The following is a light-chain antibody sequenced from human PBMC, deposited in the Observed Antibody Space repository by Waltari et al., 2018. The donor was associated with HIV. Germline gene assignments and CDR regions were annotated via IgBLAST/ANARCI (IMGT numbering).Light chain of an antibody. V-gene: IGKV1-5*03. CDR2: KAS. J-gene: IGKJ2*01. Sequence: DIQMTQPPSTLSASVGDRVTITCLASQSISSWLAWYQQKPGRAPKLLIYKASNLEGGVPSRFRGSGSGTEFTLTISSLQPDDFATYFCQQYNSYPYTFGQGTKLEI. CDR3: QQYNSYPYT. CDR1: QSISSW.